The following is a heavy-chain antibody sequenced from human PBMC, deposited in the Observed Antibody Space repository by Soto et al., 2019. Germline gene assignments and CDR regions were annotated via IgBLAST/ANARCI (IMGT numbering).Heavy chain of an antibody. D-gene: IGHD3-22*01. CDR1: GFTFNIYA. CDR3: ARQIYDSDTGPNFQYYSDS. Sequence: GGSLRLSCSASGFTFNIYAMTWVRQAPGKGLEWVSTTGATGRTTYYADSVKGRFTVSRDNSKNTLDLQMSNLRASDTAIYYCARQIYDSDTGPNFQYYSDSWGQGTPVTVSS. V-gene: IGHV3-23*01. CDR2: TGATGRTT. J-gene: IGHJ4*02.